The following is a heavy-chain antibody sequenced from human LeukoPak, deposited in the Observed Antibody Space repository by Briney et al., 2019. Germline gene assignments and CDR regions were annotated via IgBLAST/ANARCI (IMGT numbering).Heavy chain of an antibody. Sequence: SETLSLTXTVSGGSLSNYHWSWIRQPAGKGLEYMGRVFSSGTTNYNPSVMSRFTMSGDTSKNQFALKLSSVTAADTAVYYCARDRGRGGNSYFDHWGQGTRVTVSS. CDR1: GGSLSNYH. CDR2: VFSSGTT. CDR3: ARDRGRGGNSYFDH. D-gene: IGHD4-23*01. V-gene: IGHV4-4*07. J-gene: IGHJ4*02.